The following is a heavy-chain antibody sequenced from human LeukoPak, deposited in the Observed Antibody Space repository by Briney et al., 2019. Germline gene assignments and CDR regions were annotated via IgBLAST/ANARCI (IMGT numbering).Heavy chain of an antibody. CDR3: ARDRENGDRDY. CDR1: GGSISSYY. D-gene: IGHD4-17*01. V-gene: IGHV4-59*01. Sequence: PSETLSLTCTVSGGSISSYYWSWIRQPPGKGLEWIGYIYYSGSTNYNPSLKSRVTISVDTSKNQFSLKLSSVTAADPAVYYCARDRENGDRDYWGQGTLVTVSS. CDR2: IYYSGST. J-gene: IGHJ4*02.